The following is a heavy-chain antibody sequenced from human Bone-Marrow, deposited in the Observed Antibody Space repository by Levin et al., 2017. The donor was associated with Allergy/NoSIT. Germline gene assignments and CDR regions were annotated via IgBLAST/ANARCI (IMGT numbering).Heavy chain of an antibody. D-gene: IGHD2-2*01. V-gene: IGHV3-23*03. CDR1: GFTYGTYS. Sequence: GGSLRLSCAASGFTYGTYSMSWVRQTPGNGLEWLSGINKDGSFTSYAESVRGRFTTTRDNSKATMYLQMNILIVDDTAIYYSSRGVVVRGFDDWGQGIPFTVSS. CDR2: INKDGSFT. CDR3: SRGVVVRGFDD. J-gene: IGHJ4*02.